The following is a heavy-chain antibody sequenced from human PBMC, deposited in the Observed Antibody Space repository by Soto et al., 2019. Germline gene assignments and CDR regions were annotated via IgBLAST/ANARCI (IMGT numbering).Heavy chain of an antibody. D-gene: IGHD2-15*01. CDR2: ISSSSSYI. V-gene: IGHV3-21*01. Sequence: GGSLRLSCAASGFTFSSYSMNWVRQAPGKGLEGVSSISSSSSYIYYAASVQGRFTISRDNAKNSLYLQMNSRRAEDTAVYYCARGRYCSGCSCYPFDYWGQGTLGTVSS. CDR1: GFTFSSYS. J-gene: IGHJ4*02. CDR3: ARGRYCSGCSCYPFDY.